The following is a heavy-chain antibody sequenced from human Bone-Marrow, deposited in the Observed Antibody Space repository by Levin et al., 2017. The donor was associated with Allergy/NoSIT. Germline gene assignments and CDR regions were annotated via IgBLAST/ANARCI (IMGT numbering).Heavy chain of an antibody. J-gene: IGHJ4*02. CDR3: ARTCYEGNADS. CDR2: IHYSGST. D-gene: IGHD1-1*01. CDR1: GGSITPFH. V-gene: IGHV4-59*01. Sequence: SETLSLTCTVSGGSITPFHWSWIRQAPGKELEWIGYIHYSGSTKYNPSLKSRLTISVDTSKNQFSLKLNSVTAADTAVYFCARTCYEGNADSWGQGTLVTVSS.